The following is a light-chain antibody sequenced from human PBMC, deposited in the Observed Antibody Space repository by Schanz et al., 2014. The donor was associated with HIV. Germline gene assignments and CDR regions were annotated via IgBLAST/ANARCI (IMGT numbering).Light chain of an antibody. V-gene: IGLV1-44*01. CDR1: SSNIGSNT. CDR3: ISYAGSNDPV. Sequence: QSVLTQPPSASGTPGQRVTISCSGSSSNIGSNTVNWYQQLPGTAPKLLIYSNNQRPSGVPDRFSGSKSGNTASLTVSGLQAEDEADYYCISYAGSNDPVFGGGTKLTVL. J-gene: IGLJ2*01. CDR2: SNN.